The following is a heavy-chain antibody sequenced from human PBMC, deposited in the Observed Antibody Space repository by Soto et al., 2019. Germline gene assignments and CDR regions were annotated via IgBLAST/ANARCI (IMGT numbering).Heavy chain of an antibody. D-gene: IGHD4-4*01. Sequence: EVLLVESGGGLVQPGGSLRLSCAASGSTFSNSWMHWVRQAPGKGLVWVSRINRDGTTTNYADSVKGRFTISRDNAKNMLYLQMNSLRAEDTAVYYCTRVRDMTTTGFSYWGQGTLVSVFS. CDR3: TRVRDMTTTGFSY. V-gene: IGHV3-74*01. J-gene: IGHJ4*02. CDR1: GSTFSNSW. CDR2: INRDGTTT.